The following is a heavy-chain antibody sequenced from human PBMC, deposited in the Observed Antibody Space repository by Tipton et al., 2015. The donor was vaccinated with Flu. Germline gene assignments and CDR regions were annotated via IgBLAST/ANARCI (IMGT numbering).Heavy chain of an antibody. CDR2: ISTYDAKT. D-gene: IGHD3-10*01. CDR3: ARGERGVISPSKWFES. CDR1: GYYFTHYG. Sequence: QSEPEVKKPGASVKVSCKASGYYFTHYGITWVRLAPGQGIEWMGWISTYDAKTNYAQNFQGRVTMTTDTSTRTVYMELRSLRSDDTAVYYCARGERGVISPSKWFESWGQGTLVIVSS. J-gene: IGHJ5*01. V-gene: IGHV1-18*01.